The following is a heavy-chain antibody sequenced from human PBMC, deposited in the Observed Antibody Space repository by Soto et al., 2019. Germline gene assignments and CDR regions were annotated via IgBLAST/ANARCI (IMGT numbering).Heavy chain of an antibody. CDR1: GFTFSSYA. D-gene: IGHD6-19*01. Sequence: GGSLRLSCAASGFTFSSYAMSWVRQAPGKGLEWVSAISGSGGSTYYADSVKGRFTISRDNSKNTLYLQMNSLRAEDTAVYYCAKGPSIAVAGLLNYWGQGTLVTVSS. V-gene: IGHV3-23*01. CDR2: ISGSGGST. J-gene: IGHJ4*02. CDR3: AKGPSIAVAGLLNY.